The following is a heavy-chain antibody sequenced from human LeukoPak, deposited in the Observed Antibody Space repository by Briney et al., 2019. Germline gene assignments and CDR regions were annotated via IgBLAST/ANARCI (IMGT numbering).Heavy chain of an antibody. V-gene: IGHV3-23*01. Sequence: HPGGSLRLSCAASGFTFSSYAMSWVRQAPGKGLEWVSAISGSGGSTHYADSVKGRFTISRDNSKNTLYLQMNSLRAEDTAVFYCAKSPRAGDHLLWFDYWGQGTLVTVSS. CDR1: GFTFSSYA. CDR2: ISGSGGST. CDR3: AKSPRAGDHLLWFDY. J-gene: IGHJ4*02. D-gene: IGHD4-17*01.